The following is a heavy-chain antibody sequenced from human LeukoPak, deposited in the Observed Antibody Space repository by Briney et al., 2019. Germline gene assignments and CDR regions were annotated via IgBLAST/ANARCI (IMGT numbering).Heavy chain of an antibody. CDR2: INPNSGGT. CDR3: ARAGDIAAAGTEEDY. D-gene: IGHD6-13*01. CDR1: GYTFTGYY. V-gene: IGHV1-2*02. J-gene: IGHJ4*02. Sequence: ASVKVSCKASGYTFTGYYMHWVRQAPGQGLEWMGWINPNSGGTNYAQKFQGRVTMTRDTSISTAYMELSRLRSDDTAVYYCARAGDIAAAGTEEDYWGQGTLVTVSS.